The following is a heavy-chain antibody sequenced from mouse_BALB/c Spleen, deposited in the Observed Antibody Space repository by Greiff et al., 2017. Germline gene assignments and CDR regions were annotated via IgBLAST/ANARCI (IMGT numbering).Heavy chain of an antibody. CDR3: ARGDYGYLAY. D-gene: IGHD1-2*01. J-gene: IGHJ3*01. V-gene: IGHV3-6*02. CDR2: ISYDGSN. Sequence: EVKLVESGPGLVKPSQSLSLTCSVTGYSITSGYYWNWIRQFPGNKLEWMGYISYDGSNNYNPSLKNRISITRDTSKNQFFLKLNSVTTEDTATYYCARGDYGYLAYWGQGTLVTVSA. CDR1: GYSITSGYY.